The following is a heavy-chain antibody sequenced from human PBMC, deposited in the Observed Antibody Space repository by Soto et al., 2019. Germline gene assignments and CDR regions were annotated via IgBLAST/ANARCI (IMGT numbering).Heavy chain of an antibody. V-gene: IGHV3-74*01. CDR1: GFIFPNYW. CDR2: VNNGGIIT. CDR3: VRGGRAAYYMDV. J-gene: IGHJ6*03. D-gene: IGHD5-12*01. Sequence: EEQLVESGGGLVEPGGSLRLSCAASGFIFPNYWMHWSRQAPGKGLVWASRVNNGGIITNYANLAKGRLTISRDNAENTIYLQMNSLRAEDTAVYYCVRGGRAAYYMDVWGKGTTVTVSS.